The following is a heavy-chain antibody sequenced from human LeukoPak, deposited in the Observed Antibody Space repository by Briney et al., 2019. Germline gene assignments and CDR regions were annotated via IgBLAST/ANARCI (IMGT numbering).Heavy chain of an antibody. J-gene: IGHJ4*02. Sequence: GGSLRLSCAASGFSFRTHWMSWVRQAPGKGLEWVANINQDGRKKFYVDSVEGRFTISRDDAKPSLFLQMNSLRVEDTAVYYCAKWMGRDSWGQGTLVTVSS. CDR2: INQDGRKK. CDR3: AKWMGRDS. D-gene: IGHD6-19*01. V-gene: IGHV3-7*02. CDR1: GFSFRTHW.